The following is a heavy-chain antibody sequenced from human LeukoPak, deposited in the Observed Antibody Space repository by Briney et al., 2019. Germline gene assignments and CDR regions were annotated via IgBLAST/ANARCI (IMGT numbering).Heavy chain of an antibody. CDR2: IYYSGST. V-gene: IGHV4-59*01. J-gene: IGHJ4*02. CDR1: GGSISSYY. Sequence: SETLSLTCTVSGGSISSYYWSWIRQPPGKGLEWIGYIYYSGSTNYNPSLKGRVTISVDTSKNQFSLKLSSVTAADTAVYYCARYSSGWSLDYWGQGTLVTVSS. CDR3: ARYSSGWSLDY. D-gene: IGHD6-19*01.